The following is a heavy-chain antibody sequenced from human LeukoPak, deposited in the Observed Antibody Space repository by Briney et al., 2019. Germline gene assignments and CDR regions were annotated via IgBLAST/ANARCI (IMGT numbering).Heavy chain of an antibody. J-gene: IGHJ6*02. D-gene: IGHD2-8*01. CDR2: FDPEDGET. CDR1: GYTLTELS. Sequence: ASVKVSCKVSGYTLTELSMHWVRQAPGKGLEWMGGFDPEDGETIYAQKFQGRVTMTEDTSTDTAYMELSSLRSEDTAVYYCATDLYCTNGVCYRYYYGMDVWGQGTTVTASS. CDR3: ATDLYCTNGVCYRYYYGMDV. V-gene: IGHV1-24*01.